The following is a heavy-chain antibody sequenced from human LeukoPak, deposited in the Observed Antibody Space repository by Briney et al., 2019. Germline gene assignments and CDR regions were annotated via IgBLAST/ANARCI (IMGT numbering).Heavy chain of an antibody. Sequence: ASVRVSCKASGYIFTGYNMHWLRQAPGQGREWMGWISAYNGNTNYAQKLQGRVTMTTDTSTSTAYMELRSLRSDDTAVYYCARDLHGGSYFDYWGQGTLVTVSS. D-gene: IGHD1-26*01. V-gene: IGHV1-18*04. J-gene: IGHJ4*02. CDR1: GYIFTGYN. CDR2: ISAYNGNT. CDR3: ARDLHGGSYFDY.